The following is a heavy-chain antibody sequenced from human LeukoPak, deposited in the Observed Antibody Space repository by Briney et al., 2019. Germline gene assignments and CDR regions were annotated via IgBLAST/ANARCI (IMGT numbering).Heavy chain of an antibody. CDR3: ARNLIGGSYSFDY. CDR1: GYSISSGYY. D-gene: IGHD1-26*01. Sequence: SETLSLTCTVSGYSISSGYYWGWIRPPPGKGLEWIGSIYHSGSTYYNPSLKSRVTISVDTSKNQFSLKLSSVTAADTAVYYCARNLIGGSYSFDYWGQGTLVTVSS. J-gene: IGHJ4*02. CDR2: IYHSGST. V-gene: IGHV4-38-2*02.